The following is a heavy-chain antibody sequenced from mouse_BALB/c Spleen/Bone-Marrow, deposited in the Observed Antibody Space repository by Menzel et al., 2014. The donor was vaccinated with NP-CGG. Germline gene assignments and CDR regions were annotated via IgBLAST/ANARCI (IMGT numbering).Heavy chain of an antibody. CDR1: GITVSSYA. CDR3: ARGGMTPFDF. CDR2: IGSGGRK. Sequence: EVQVVESGGGLVKPGGSLKLSCEASGITVSSYAMSWVRQTPEKRLEWVASIGSGGRKHYPDSVEGRLTISRDNARNILYLQVSSLRSEDTAMYYCARGGMTPFDFWGQGITLTVSS. J-gene: IGHJ2*01. V-gene: IGHV5-6-5*01. D-gene: IGHD2-13*01.